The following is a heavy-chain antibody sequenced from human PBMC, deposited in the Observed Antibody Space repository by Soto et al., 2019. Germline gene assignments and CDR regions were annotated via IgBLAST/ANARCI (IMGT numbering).Heavy chain of an antibody. V-gene: IGHV4-30-4*01. CDR3: AREFHGDNWFDP. Sequence: QVQLQESGPGLVKPSQTLSLTCTVSGGSISSGDYYWSWIRQPPGKGLEWIGYIYYSGSTYYNPSLKSRVTISVATSKNQFALKLSSVTAADTAVYYCAREFHGDNWFDPWGQGTLVTVSS. CDR1: GGSISSGDYY. CDR2: IYYSGST. J-gene: IGHJ5*02. D-gene: IGHD4-17*01.